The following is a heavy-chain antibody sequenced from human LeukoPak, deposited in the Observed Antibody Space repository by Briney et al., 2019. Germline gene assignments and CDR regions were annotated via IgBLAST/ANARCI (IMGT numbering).Heavy chain of an antibody. CDR3: ARLSNYDSSGYNFRVFSAVNEYFQH. Sequence: LGESLKISCKVSGYNYPIYWIGWVRQMPGKGLEWMGIIYPDDSDTRYSPSFQGQVTMSADKSNSTAYLQWSSLKASDTAIYYCARLSNYDSSGYNFRVFSAVNEYFQHWGQGTQVTVSS. D-gene: IGHD3-22*01. CDR2: IYPDDSDT. CDR1: GYNYPIYW. J-gene: IGHJ1*01. V-gene: IGHV5-51*01.